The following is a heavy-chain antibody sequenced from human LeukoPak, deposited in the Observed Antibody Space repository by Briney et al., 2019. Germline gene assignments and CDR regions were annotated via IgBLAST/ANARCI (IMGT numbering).Heavy chain of an antibody. Sequence: ASVQVSCTASGYTLTAYYIHWVRQAPGQGLEWMGWMNPHSGGTNYAQKFRARVSMTTDTTINTAYLELTGLTSDDTALYYCAGAERTVSGLDVWGQGTTVTVSS. CDR3: AGAERTVSGLDV. CDR2: MNPHSGGT. V-gene: IGHV1-2*02. CDR1: GYTLTAYY. D-gene: IGHD2-2*01. J-gene: IGHJ6*02.